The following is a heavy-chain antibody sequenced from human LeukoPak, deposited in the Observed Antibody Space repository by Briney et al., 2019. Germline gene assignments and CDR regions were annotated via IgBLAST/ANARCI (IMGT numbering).Heavy chain of an antibody. Sequence: RGSLRLSCAASGVTVSSNYMSWVRQSPGKGLEWVSVIYRGGTTYYADPVKGRFTISRDNSKNPVYLQMNSLRAEDTAVYYCARAFYEFCSGGSCYSYYFEYWGQGTLVTVSS. D-gene: IGHD2-15*01. CDR1: GVTVSSNY. V-gene: IGHV3-53*01. CDR3: ARAFYEFCSGGSCYSYYFEY. CDR2: IYRGGTT. J-gene: IGHJ4*02.